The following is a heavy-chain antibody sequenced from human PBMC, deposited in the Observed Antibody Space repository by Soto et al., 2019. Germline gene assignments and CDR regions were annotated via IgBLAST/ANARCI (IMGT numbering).Heavy chain of an antibody. Sequence: GGSRRLSCSASGFTFTAYTINWVRQAPGKGLEWVASITRDSNHIYFADSVKGRFTLSRDNAKNSVYLQMNSLRAEDTAIYFCARPFIVGSTTLGYWGQGTLVTVSS. CDR1: GFTFTAYT. D-gene: IGHD1-26*01. CDR2: ITRDSNHI. CDR3: ARPFIVGSTTLGY. V-gene: IGHV3-21*01. J-gene: IGHJ4*02.